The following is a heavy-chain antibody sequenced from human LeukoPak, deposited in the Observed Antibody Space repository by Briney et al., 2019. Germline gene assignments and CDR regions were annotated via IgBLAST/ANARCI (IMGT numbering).Heavy chain of an antibody. V-gene: IGHV3-30*04. D-gene: IGHD1-26*01. CDR3: ARDQDGSYHYYYYMDV. J-gene: IGHJ6*03. CDR2: ISYDGSNK. CDR1: GFTFSSYA. Sequence: PGGSLRLSCAASGFTFSSYAMHWVRQAPGKGLEWVAVISYDGSNKYYADSVKGRFTISRDNSKNTLYLQMNSLRAEDTAVYYCARDQDGSYHYYYYMDVWGKGTTVTVSS.